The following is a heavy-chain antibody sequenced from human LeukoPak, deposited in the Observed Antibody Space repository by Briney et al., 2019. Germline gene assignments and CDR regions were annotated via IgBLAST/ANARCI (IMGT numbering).Heavy chain of an antibody. CDR3: ARAVLRFLEWFSAFDI. V-gene: IGHV1-46*01. Sequence: GASVKVSCKASGYTFTSYYMHWVRQAPGQGLEWMGIINPSGGSTSYAQKFQGRVTMTRDMSTSTVYMELSSLRSEDTAVYYCARAVLRFLEWFSAFDIWGQGTMVTVSS. J-gene: IGHJ3*02. CDR2: INPSGGST. CDR1: GYTFTSYY. D-gene: IGHD3-3*01.